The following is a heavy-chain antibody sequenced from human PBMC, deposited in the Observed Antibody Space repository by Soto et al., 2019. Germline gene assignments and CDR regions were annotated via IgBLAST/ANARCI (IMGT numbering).Heavy chain of an antibody. D-gene: IGHD6-13*01. CDR3: ACRWGSSWGYYYYGMDV. J-gene: IGHJ6*02. Sequence: QVQLQESGPGLVKPSQTLSLTCTVSGGSISSGDYYWSWIRQPPGKGLEWIGYIYYSGSTYYNPSLKSRVTISVDTSKNQFSLKLSSVTAADTAVYYCACRWGSSWGYYYYGMDVWGQGTTVTVSS. CDR2: IYYSGST. V-gene: IGHV4-30-4*01. CDR1: GGSISSGDYY.